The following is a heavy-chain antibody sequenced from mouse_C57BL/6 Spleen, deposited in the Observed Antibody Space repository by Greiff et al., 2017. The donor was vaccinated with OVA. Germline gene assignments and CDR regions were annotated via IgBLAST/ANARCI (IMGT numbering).Heavy chain of an antibody. CDR2: IHPNSGST. J-gene: IGHJ3*01. D-gene: IGHD1-1*01. CDR3: AREDYGSSYDWFAY. Sequence: VQLQQPGAELVKPGASVKLSCKASGYTFTSYWMHWVKQRPGQGLEWIGMIHPNSGSTNYNEKFKSKATLTVDKSSSTAYMQLSSLTSEDSAVYYCAREDYGSSYDWFAYWGQGTLVTVSA. CDR1: GYTFTSYW. V-gene: IGHV1-64*01.